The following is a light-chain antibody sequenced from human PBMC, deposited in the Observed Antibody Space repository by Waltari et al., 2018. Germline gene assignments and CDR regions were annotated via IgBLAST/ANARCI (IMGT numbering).Light chain of an antibody. Sequence: EIVLTQSPATLSLSPGERATLSFRASQSVSTYFAWYQQKPGQAPRLLIYDASNRATGIPARFSGSGSGTDFTLTISSLEPEDFAVYFCQHRSNWALTFGGGTKVEIK. CDR1: QSVSTY. CDR3: QHRSNWALT. J-gene: IGKJ4*01. CDR2: DAS. V-gene: IGKV3-11*01.